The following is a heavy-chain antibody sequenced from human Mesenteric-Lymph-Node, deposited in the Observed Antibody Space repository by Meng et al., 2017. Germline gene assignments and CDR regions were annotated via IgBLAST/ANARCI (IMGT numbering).Heavy chain of an antibody. J-gene: IGHJ4*02. D-gene: IGHD3-10*01. Sequence: GGSLRLSCVVSGLTFSSYSMHCVRQAPGKGLEWVAVISYDGSNSYYAESVKGRFTISRDNSNNTLFLQMNSLRPEDTDVYNCARDSVVRSYGSGTTDYWGQGTLVTVSS. CDR1: GLTFSSYS. CDR2: ISYDGSNS. CDR3: ARDSVVRSYGSGTTDY. V-gene: IGHV3-30*01.